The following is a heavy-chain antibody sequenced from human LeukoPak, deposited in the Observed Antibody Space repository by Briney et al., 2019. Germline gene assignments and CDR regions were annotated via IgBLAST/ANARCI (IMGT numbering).Heavy chain of an antibody. Sequence: PGRSLRLSCAASGFTFDDYAMHWVRQAPGKGLEWVSGISWNSGSIGYADSVKGRFTISRDNAKNSLYLQMNSLRAEDTALYYCAKGSGQYDSSVYFDYWGQGTLVTVSS. D-gene: IGHD3-22*01. V-gene: IGHV3-9*01. J-gene: IGHJ4*02. CDR3: AKGSGQYDSSVYFDY. CDR1: GFTFDDYA. CDR2: ISWNSGSI.